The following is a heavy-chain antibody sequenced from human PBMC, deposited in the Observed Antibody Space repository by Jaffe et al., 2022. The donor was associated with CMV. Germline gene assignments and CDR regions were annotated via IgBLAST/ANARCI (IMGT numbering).Heavy chain of an antibody. CDR2: INHSGST. CDR3: ASKGNYYGSGPRFNYNWFDP. D-gene: IGHD3-10*01. CDR1: GGSFSGYY. V-gene: IGHV4-34*01. J-gene: IGHJ5*02. Sequence: QVQLQQWGAGLLKPSETLSLTCAVYGGSFSGYYWSWIRQPPGKGLEWIGEINHSGSTNYNPSLKSRVTISVDTSKNQFSLKLSSVTAADTAVYYCASKGNYYGSGPRFNYNWFDPWGQGTLVTVSS.